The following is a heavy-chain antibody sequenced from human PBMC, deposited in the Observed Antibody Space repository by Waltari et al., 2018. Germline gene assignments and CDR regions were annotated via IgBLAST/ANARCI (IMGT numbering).Heavy chain of an antibody. J-gene: IGHJ6*02. D-gene: IGHD1-26*01. V-gene: IGHV3-48*03. CDR2: SSSSGSTI. CDR1: GFTFSSYE. Sequence: EVQLVASGGGLVQPGGSLRLSCAASGFTFSSYEMTWVRKSPGKGLEWVSYSSSSGSTIYYADSVKGRFTISRDNAKNSLYLQMNSLRAEDTAVYYCARDRVGAKTYYGMDVWGQGTTVTVSS. CDR3: ARDRVGAKTYYGMDV.